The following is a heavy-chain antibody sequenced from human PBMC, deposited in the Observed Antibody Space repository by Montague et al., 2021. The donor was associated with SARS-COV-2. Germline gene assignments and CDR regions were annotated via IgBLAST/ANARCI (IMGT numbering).Heavy chain of an antibody. Sequence: SLSLSWSASGFTFSSYAMSWVRQAPGKGLEWVSGISGSGGNTYYADSVKGRFTISRDNSKNTLYLQMNSLRAEDTAVYYCASLGYCSGGRCYSGDYWGQGTLVTVSS. CDR3: ASLGYCSGGRCYSGDY. CDR1: GFTFSSYA. CDR2: ISGSGGNT. V-gene: IGHV3-23*01. J-gene: IGHJ4*02. D-gene: IGHD2-15*01.